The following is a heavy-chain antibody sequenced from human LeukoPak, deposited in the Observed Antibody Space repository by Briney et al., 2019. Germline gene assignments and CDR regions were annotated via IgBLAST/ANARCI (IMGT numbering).Heavy chain of an antibody. Sequence: PSETLSLTCAVYGGSFSGYYWSWIRQPPGKGLEWIGEINHSGSTNYNPSLKSRVTISVDTSKNQFSLKLSSVTAADTAVYYCAREKQWLDYWGQGTLVTVSS. CDR1: GGSFSGYY. J-gene: IGHJ4*02. V-gene: IGHV4-34*01. CDR2: INHSGST. CDR3: AREKQWLDY. D-gene: IGHD6-19*01.